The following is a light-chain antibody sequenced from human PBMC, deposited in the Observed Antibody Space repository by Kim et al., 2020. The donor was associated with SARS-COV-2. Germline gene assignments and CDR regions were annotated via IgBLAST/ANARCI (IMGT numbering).Light chain of an antibody. V-gene: IGLV4-69*01. CDR1: SGHITYA. CDR2: LNSDGSH. CDR3: QTWDTAIRV. J-gene: IGLJ3*02. Sequence: SVKLTFILTSGHITYAIALHQQQPEKGPRFLMKLNSDGSHRRGDGIPDRFSGSSSGTWRYHTISSVQAEDEADYYCQTWDTAIRVFGGGTQLTVL.